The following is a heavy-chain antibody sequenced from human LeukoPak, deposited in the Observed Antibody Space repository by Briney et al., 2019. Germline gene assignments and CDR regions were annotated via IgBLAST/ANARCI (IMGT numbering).Heavy chain of an antibody. CDR1: GFTFSSYA. J-gene: IGHJ5*02. CDR3: ARFHYDFWSGYSSRVRFDP. D-gene: IGHD3-3*01. CDR2: ISGSGGST. Sequence: GGSLRLSCAASGFTFSSYAMSWVRQAPGKGLEWVSAISGSGGSTYYADSVKGRFTISRDNSKNTLYLQMNSLRAEDTAVYYCARFHYDFWSGYSSRVRFDPWGQGTLVTVSS. V-gene: IGHV3-23*01.